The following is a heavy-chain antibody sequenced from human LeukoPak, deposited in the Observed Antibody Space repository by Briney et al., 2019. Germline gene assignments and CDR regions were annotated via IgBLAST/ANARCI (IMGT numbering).Heavy chain of an antibody. D-gene: IGHD1-26*01. V-gene: IGHV4-34*01. CDR2: INHSGST. Sequence: SETLSLNCAVYGVSFSGYYWSWIRQPPGKGLEWIGEINHSGSTNYNPSLKSRVAISVDTTKTQFPLKLSSVTAADTAVYYCARGGSPVGATNDYWGQGTLVTVSS. CDR3: ARGGSPVGATNDY. J-gene: IGHJ4*02. CDR1: GVSFSGYY.